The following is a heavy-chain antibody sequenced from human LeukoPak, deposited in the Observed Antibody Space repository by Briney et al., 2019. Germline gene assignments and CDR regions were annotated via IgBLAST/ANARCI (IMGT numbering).Heavy chain of an antibody. Sequence: PSETLSLTCAVYGGSFSGYYWSWIRQPPGKGLEWIGEINHSGSTNYNPSLKSRVTISVDTSKNQFSLKLSSVTAADTAVYYCASRKYYYHYMDVWGKGTTVTVSS. CDR3: ASRKYYYHYMDV. CDR1: GGSFSGYY. V-gene: IGHV4-34*01. J-gene: IGHJ6*03. CDR2: INHSGST.